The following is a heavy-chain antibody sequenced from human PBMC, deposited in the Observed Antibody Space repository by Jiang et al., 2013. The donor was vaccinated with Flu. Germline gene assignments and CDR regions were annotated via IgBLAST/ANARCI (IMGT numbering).Heavy chain of an antibody. V-gene: IGHV4-39*01. D-gene: IGHD2-15*01. CDR2: IYYNGRT. Sequence: GPGLVKPSETLSLTCTVSGGSISSNNYWGWIRQPPGKELEWIGSIYYNGRTYYNPSLNSRVTISVDTSKNQFSLKLSSVTAADTAVYYCAGHYYCSGGSCYRQPYWFDPWGQGTLVTVSS. CDR1: GGSISSNNY. J-gene: IGHJ5*02. CDR3: AGHYYCSGGSCYRQPYWFDP.